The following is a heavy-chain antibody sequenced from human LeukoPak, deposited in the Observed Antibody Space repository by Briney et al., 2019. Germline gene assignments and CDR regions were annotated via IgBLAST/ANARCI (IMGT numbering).Heavy chain of an antibody. CDR3: ARDGANYDILTGYQVGYYMDV. CDR2: IYYSGST. CDR1: GGSISTYY. Sequence: PSETLSLTCTVSGGSISTYYWSWIRRPPGKGLEWIGYIYYSGSTNHNPSLKSRVTISVDTSKNQFSLKLSSVTAADTAVYYCARDGANYDILTGYQVGYYMDVWGKGTTVTISS. D-gene: IGHD3-9*01. J-gene: IGHJ6*03. V-gene: IGHV4-59*01.